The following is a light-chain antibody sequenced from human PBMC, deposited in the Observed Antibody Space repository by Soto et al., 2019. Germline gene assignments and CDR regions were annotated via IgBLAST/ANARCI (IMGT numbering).Light chain of an antibody. J-gene: IGKJ1*01. Sequence: EIVMTQSPVTLSVSPGERATLSCRASQSVSRDLAWYQQKPGQAPRLLIHGASTRATGIPARFSGSGSGTEFTLTISSLQSEDFAVYYCQQYNNWPGTFGQGTKVDTK. CDR3: QQYNNWPGT. CDR1: QSVSRD. V-gene: IGKV3-15*01. CDR2: GAS.